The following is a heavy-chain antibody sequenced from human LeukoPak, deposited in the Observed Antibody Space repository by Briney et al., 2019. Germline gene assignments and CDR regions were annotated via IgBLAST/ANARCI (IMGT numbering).Heavy chain of an antibody. CDR1: GYTFTSYY. J-gene: IGHJ4*02. CDR3: ARSTHDRRAFDY. CDR2: INPSGGST. D-gene: IGHD3-16*01. V-gene: IGHV1-46*01. Sequence: ASVKVSCKASGYTFTSYYMHWVRQAPGQGLEWMGIINPSGGSTSYAQKFQGRVTMTRDMSTSTVYMELSSLRSEDTAVYYGARSTHDRRAFDYWGQGTLVTVSS.